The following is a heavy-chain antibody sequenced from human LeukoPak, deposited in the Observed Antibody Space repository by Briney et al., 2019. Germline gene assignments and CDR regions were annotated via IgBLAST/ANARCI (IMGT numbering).Heavy chain of an antibody. CDR3: ARDNFGDPQLPNWFDP. CDR1: GFTFSSYS. D-gene: IGHD3-3*01. CDR2: ISSSSSYI. J-gene: IGHJ5*02. Sequence: GGSLRLSCAASGFTFSSYSMNWVRQAPGKGLEWVSSISSSSSYIYYADSVKGRFTISRDNAKNSLYLQMNSLRAEDTAVYYCARDNFGDPQLPNWFDPWGQGTLVTVSS. V-gene: IGHV3-21*01.